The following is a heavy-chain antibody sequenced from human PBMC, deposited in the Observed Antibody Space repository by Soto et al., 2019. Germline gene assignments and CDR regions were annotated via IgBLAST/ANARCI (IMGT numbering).Heavy chain of an antibody. CDR3: SRSLDS. V-gene: IGHV3-7*01. CDR2: IKQDGSEK. J-gene: IGHJ4*02. Sequence: GGSLRLSCXASGFTFSTYWMDWVRQTPGKGLEWVANIKQDGSEKNYVDSVKGRFTIYRDNAKNSLYLQMSSLTAEDSALYYCSRSLDSWGQGTLVTVSS. CDR1: GFTFSTYW.